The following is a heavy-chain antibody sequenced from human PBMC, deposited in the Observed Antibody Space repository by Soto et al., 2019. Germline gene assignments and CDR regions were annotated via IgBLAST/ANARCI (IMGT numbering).Heavy chain of an antibody. J-gene: IGHJ6*02. V-gene: IGHV4-59*08. Sequence: QVQLQQSGPGLVKPSETLSLTCSVSSGPTSSHNWGWIRQPPGRGLEWIGYVYSTGGTSYNPSLNSRVTISADTSTNHISLTLTSVTAADTAVYYCVRQGIGNLHGLVDVCGQGTTVRVSS. CDR3: VRQGIGNLHGLVDV. CDR1: SGPTSSHN. D-gene: IGHD1-1*01. CDR2: VYSTGGT.